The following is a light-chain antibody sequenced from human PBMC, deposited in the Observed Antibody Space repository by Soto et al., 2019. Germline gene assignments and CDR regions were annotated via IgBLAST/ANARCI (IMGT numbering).Light chain of an antibody. CDR1: QSVSSSY. J-gene: IGKJ5*01. Sequence: EIVLTQSPGTLSLSPGERATLSCRASQSVSSSYLAWYQQKPGQAPRLLIYGASSRAPGIPDRFSGSGSGTDFTLTISRMEPEDCAVYYCQQYGSSLSITFGQGTRLEIK. CDR2: GAS. V-gene: IGKV3-20*01. CDR3: QQYGSSLSIT.